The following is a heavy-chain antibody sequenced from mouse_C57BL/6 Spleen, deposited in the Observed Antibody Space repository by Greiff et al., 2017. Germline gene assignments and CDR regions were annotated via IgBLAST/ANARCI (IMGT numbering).Heavy chain of an antibody. CDR2: IDPNSGGT. V-gene: IGHV1-72*01. CDR3: ARDEYDGLYWYFDV. Sequence: QVQLQQPGAELVKPGASVKLSCKASGYTFTSYWMLWVKQRPGRGLEWLGRIDPNSGGTKYNEKFKSKATLPVDKPSSTAYMQLSSLTSEDSAVYCGARDEYDGLYWYFDVWGTGTTVTVSS. CDR1: GYTFTSYW. D-gene: IGHD2-4*01. J-gene: IGHJ1*03.